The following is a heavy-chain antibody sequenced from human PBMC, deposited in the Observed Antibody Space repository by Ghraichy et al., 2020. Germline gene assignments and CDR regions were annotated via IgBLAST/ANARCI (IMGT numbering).Heavy chain of an antibody. CDR3: ARAPYYYDSLDAFDI. CDR1: GGSISSYY. CDR2: IYYSGST. Sequence: SETLSLTCTVSGGSISSYYWSWIRQPPGKGLEWIGYIYYSGSTNYNPSLKSRVTISVDTSKNQFSLKLSSVTAADTAVYYCARAPYYYDSLDAFDIWGQGTMVTVSS. V-gene: IGHV4-59*01. D-gene: IGHD3-22*01. J-gene: IGHJ3*02.